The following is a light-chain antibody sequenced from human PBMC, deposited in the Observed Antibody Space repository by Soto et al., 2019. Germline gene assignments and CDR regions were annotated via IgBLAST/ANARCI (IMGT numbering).Light chain of an antibody. CDR3: GSWDSSMRAYV. CDR1: SSNIGGNS. CDR2: DDN. J-gene: IGLJ1*01. Sequence: QSVLTQPPSVSAAPGQKVTISCSGSSSNIGGNSVSWYQQLPGTAPKLLIYDDNKRPSGIPDRFSGSKSGTSATLGITGFQTGDEADYYCGSWDSSMRAYVFGTGKKVTXL. V-gene: IGLV1-51*01.